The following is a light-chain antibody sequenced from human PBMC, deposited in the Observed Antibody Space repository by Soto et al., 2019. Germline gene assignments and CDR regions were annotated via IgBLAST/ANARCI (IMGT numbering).Light chain of an antibody. CDR1: QSVSNK. V-gene: IGKV3-15*01. J-gene: IGKJ1*01. Sequence: EIVMTQFPATLSVSPGERVTLSCRASQSVSNKLAWYQQKPGQAPRVLIYRASTRATGIPARFSGSGSGTEFTLTISSLQSEDFAVYYCQHYNDWPPTWTFGQGTKV. CDR3: QHYNDWPPTWT. CDR2: RAS.